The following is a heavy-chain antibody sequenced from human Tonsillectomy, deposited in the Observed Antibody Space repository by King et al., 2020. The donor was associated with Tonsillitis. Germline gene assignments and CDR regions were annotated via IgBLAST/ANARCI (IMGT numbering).Heavy chain of an antibody. CDR3: ARRPLKFVPGTMVYFEY. CDR2: IYPGDSDT. J-gene: IGHJ4*02. Sequence: QLVQSGAEVKKPGESLKISCKGSGYSFTNYWIAWGRQMPGKGLEWRGIIYPGDSDTIYSPSFQGQVTISADKSISTAYLQWSSLKASDTAMYYCARRPLKFVPGTMVYFEYWGQGTLVTVSS. CDR1: GYSFTNYW. D-gene: IGHD3-10*01. V-gene: IGHV5-51*03.